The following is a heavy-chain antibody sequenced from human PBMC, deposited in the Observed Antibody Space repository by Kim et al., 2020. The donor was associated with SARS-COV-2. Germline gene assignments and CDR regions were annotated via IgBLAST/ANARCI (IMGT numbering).Heavy chain of an antibody. J-gene: IGHJ4*02. Sequence: DTSYSPSFQGQVTISADKSISTAYLQWSSLKASDTAMYYCARQRDDYFDYWGQGTLVTVSS. CDR3: ARQRDDYFDY. V-gene: IGHV5-51*01. CDR2: DT.